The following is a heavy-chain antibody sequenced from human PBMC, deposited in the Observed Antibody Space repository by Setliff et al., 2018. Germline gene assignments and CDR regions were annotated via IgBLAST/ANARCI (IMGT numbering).Heavy chain of an antibody. D-gene: IGHD2-2*01. CDR2: VYYSGYT. Sequence: KPSETLSLTCNVSGGSVSSTSHYWGWIRQPPGKGMEWIGSVYYSGYTYYNPSLQSRVTISVDMSKNQFSMKLTSVTAADTAVYYCARGRMRGSCSGPSCTYDPFDIWGQGTPVTVSS. V-gene: IGHV4-39*07. CDR3: ARGRMRGSCSGPSCTYDPFDI. J-gene: IGHJ3*02. CDR1: GGSVSSTSHY.